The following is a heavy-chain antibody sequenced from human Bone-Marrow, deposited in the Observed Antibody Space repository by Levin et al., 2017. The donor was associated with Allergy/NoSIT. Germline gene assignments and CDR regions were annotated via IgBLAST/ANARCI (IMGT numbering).Heavy chain of an antibody. CDR3: AKSRASFDRSFGGVIDSDS. Sequence: GGSLRLSCAASGFTFRNYAMTWVRQAPGKGLQWVSSISGSGSSTFYADSVEGRFTLSRDNSKNTLYLQMNSLRAEDTAVYYCAKSRASFDRSFGGVIDSDSWGQGTLVTVSS. CDR1: GFTFRNYA. J-gene: IGHJ4*02. D-gene: IGHD3-16*02. CDR2: ISGSGSST. V-gene: IGHV3-23*01.